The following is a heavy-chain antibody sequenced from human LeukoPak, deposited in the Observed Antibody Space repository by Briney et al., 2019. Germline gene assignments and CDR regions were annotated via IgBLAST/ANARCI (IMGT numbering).Heavy chain of an antibody. D-gene: IGHD3-10*01. J-gene: IGHJ4*02. Sequence: GGSLRLSCAASGFTFSSYGMYWVRQAPGKGLEWVAVTSFDGSNKYYADSVKGRLTISRDNSKNTLYLQMNSLRAEDTAVYYCAKDRQYHGSGSLFDYWGQGTLVTVSS. CDR3: AKDRQYHGSGSLFDY. V-gene: IGHV3-30*18. CDR1: GFTFSSYG. CDR2: TSFDGSNK.